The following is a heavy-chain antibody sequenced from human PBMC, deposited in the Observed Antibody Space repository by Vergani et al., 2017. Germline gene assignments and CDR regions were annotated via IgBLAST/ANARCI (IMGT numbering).Heavy chain of an antibody. V-gene: IGHV3-33*01. J-gene: IGHJ4*02. D-gene: IGHD4/OR15-4a*01. CDR3: AANFDF. Sequence: VQLVESGGGVVQPGRSLRLSCAGSGFTFSNYGIHWVRQAPGKGLEWVAVIWYDGSNKYYADSVKGRFSVSRDNSKNTVYLQMNSLRAEDTAVYYCAANFDFWGQGTLVTVSS. CDR2: IWYDGSNK. CDR1: GFTFSNYG.